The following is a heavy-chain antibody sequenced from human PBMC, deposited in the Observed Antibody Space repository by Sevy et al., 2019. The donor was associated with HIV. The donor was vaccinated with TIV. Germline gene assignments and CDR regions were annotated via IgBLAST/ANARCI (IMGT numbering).Heavy chain of an antibody. CDR2: ISSSSSYI. CDR3: AREVPAAIRGEFDY. Sequence: GGSLRLSCAASGFTFNDYNLSWIRQAPGKGLEWVSSISSSSSYIYYADSVKGRFTISRDNAKNSLYLQMNSLRAEDTAVYYCAREVPAAIRGEFDYWGQGTLVTVSS. J-gene: IGHJ4*02. CDR1: GFTFNDYN. V-gene: IGHV3-21*01. D-gene: IGHD2-2*02.